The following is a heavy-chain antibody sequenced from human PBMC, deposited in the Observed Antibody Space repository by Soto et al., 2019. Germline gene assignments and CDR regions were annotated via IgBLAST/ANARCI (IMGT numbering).Heavy chain of an antibody. D-gene: IGHD3-3*01. V-gene: IGHV1-8*01. Sequence: ASVKVSCKASGYTFTSYDINWVRQATGQGLEWMGWMNPNSGNTGYAQKFQGRVTMTRNTSISTAYMELSSLRSEDTAVYYCARGSYYDFWSGILAGYYYYMDVWGKGTTVTVSS. CDR2: MNPNSGNT. CDR1: GYTFTSYD. CDR3: ARGSYYDFWSGILAGYYYYMDV. J-gene: IGHJ6*03.